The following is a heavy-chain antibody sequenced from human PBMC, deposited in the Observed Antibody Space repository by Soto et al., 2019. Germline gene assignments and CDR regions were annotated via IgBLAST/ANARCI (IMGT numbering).Heavy chain of an antibody. CDR3: AKDRDVVVTAAHRGYYYYGMDV. CDR2: ISGSGVST. J-gene: IGHJ6*04. CDR1: GFTFSSYA. D-gene: IGHD2-2*01. Sequence: GGSLRLSCAASGFTFSSYAMSWVRQAPGKGLEWVSAISGSGVSTYYADSVKGRFTISRDNSKNTLYLQMNSLRAEDTAVYYCAKDRDVVVTAAHRGYYYYGMDVWGEGTTITVSS. V-gene: IGHV3-23*01.